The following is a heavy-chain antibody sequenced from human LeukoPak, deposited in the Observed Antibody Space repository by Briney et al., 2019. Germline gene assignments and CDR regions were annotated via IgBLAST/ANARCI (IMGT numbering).Heavy chain of an antibody. V-gene: IGHV1-18*01. CDR3: ARDGSYDSSGYYLSSPKDDY. CDR1: GYTLTELS. Sequence: ASVKVSCKVSGYTLTELSMHWVRQAPGKGLEWMGWISAYNGNTNYAQKLQGRVTMTTDTSTSTAYMELRSLRSDDTAVYYCARDGSYDSSGYYLSSPKDDYWGQGTLVTVSS. CDR2: ISAYNGNT. J-gene: IGHJ4*02. D-gene: IGHD3-22*01.